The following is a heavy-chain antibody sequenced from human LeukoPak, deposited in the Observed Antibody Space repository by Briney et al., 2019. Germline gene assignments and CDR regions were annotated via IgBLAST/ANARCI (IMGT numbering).Heavy chain of an antibody. CDR1: GFTFSNYW. J-gene: IGHJ4*02. Sequence: GGSLRLSCAASGFTFSNYWMSWVRPPPGKGREWVANIKEDGSEKYYVDSVKGRFTISRDNAKNSLYLPMNSLRAEDTAVYYCARADSSGRIFDYWGQGTLVIVSS. D-gene: IGHD6-19*01. V-gene: IGHV3-7*01. CDR3: ARADSSGRIFDY. CDR2: IKEDGSEK.